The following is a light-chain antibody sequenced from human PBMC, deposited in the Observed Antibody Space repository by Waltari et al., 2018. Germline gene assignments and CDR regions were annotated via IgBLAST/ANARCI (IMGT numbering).Light chain of an antibody. CDR3: QQYYSTPFT. CDR2: CAS. CDR1: QRVLYSSNNKNY. V-gene: IGKV4-1*01. J-gene: IGKJ3*01. Sequence: DIVMTQSPDSLAVSLGERATINCKSSQRVLYSSNNKNYLAWYQQKPGQPPKLLIYCASTRESGVPDRFSGSGSGTDFTLTISSLQAEDVAVYYCQQYYSTPFTFGPGTKVDIK.